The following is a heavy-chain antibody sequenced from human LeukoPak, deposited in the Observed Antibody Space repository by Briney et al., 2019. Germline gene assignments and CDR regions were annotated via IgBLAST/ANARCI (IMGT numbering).Heavy chain of an antibody. CDR3: ARVGDWNDLVY. D-gene: IGHD1-1*01. CDR1: GGSISTYY. Sequence: PSETLSLTCTVSGGSISTYYWSWIRQPPGKGLEWIGYISYTVTSNYNPSLKSRVTISVDTSKNQFSVKLSSVTAADTAVYYCARVGDWNDLVYWGQGTLVTVSS. V-gene: IGHV4-59*01. J-gene: IGHJ4*02. CDR2: ISYTVTS.